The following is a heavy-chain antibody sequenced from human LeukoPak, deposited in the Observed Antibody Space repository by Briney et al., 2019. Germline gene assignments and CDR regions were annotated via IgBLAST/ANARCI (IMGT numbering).Heavy chain of an antibody. CDR2: IYYSGST. CDR1: GGSISSSSYY. D-gene: IGHD6-19*01. J-gene: IGHJ3*01. Sequence: SETLSLTCTVSGGSISSSSYYWGWIRQPPGKGLEWIGSIYYSGSTYYNPSLKSRVTISVDTSKNQFSLKLSSVTAADTAVYYCAVMWKWLVRTGSYWGQGTMVTVSS. V-gene: IGHV4-39*07. CDR3: AVMWKWLVRTGSY.